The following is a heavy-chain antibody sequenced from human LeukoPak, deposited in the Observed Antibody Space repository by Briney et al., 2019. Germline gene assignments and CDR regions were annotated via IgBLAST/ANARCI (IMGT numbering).Heavy chain of an antibody. CDR1: GFTVSSNY. CDR3: ARGSVTTGPFGMDV. Sequence: GGSLRLSCAASGFTVSSNYMSWVRQAPGKGLEWVSVIYSGGSTYYADSVKGRFTISRDNSKNTLYLQMNTLRAEDTAVYYCARGSVTTGPFGMDVWGQGTTVTVSS. J-gene: IGHJ6*02. D-gene: IGHD5-18*01. CDR2: IYSGGST. V-gene: IGHV3-66*01.